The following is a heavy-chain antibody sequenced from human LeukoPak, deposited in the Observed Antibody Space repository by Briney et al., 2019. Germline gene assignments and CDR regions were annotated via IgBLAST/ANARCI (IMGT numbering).Heavy chain of an antibody. CDR3: ARVDTAMVTDY. D-gene: IGHD5-18*01. Sequence: SDTLSLTCTVSGGSISSYYWSWIRQPAGKGLEWIGRIYTSGSTNYNPSLKSRVTISVDKSKNQFSLKLSSVTAADTAVYYCARVDTAMVTDYWGQGTLVTVSS. CDR2: IYTSGST. CDR1: GGSISSYY. V-gene: IGHV4-4*07. J-gene: IGHJ4*02.